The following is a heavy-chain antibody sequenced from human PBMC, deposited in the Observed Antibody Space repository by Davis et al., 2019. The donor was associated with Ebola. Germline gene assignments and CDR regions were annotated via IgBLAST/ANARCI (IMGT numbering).Heavy chain of an antibody. V-gene: IGHV3-48*01. CDR1: GFTFSNFS. CDR2: IGSSSSSI. J-gene: IGHJ4*02. CDR3: ARDVAVADYFDY. Sequence: PGGSLRLSCAASGFTFSNFSMDWVRQAPGKGLEWLSYIGSSSSSIYYADSVKGRFTISRDNSKNTLYLQMNSLRAEDTAVYYCARDVAVADYFDYWGQGTLVTVSS. D-gene: IGHD6-19*01.